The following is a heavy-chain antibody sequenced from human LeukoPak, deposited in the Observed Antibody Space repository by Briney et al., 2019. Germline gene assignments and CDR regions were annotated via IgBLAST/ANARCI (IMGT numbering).Heavy chain of an antibody. CDR2: INPNSGGT. V-gene: IGHV1-2*06. CDR3: AKAYSPLVDTAMVLGY. CDR1: GYTFTGYY. D-gene: IGHD5-18*01. Sequence: ASVKVSCKASGYTFTGYYMHWVRQAPGQGLEWMGRINPNSGGTNYAQKFQGRVTMTRDTFISTAYMELSRLRSDDTAVYYCAKAYSPLVDTAMVLGYWGQGTLVTVSS. J-gene: IGHJ4*02.